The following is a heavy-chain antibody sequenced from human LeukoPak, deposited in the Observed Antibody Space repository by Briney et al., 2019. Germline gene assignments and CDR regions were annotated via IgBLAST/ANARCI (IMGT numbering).Heavy chain of an antibody. D-gene: IGHD3-16*01. V-gene: IGHV3-23*01. J-gene: IGHJ4*02. Sequence: PGGSLRLSCAASGFTFSSYAMSWVRQAPGKGLEWVSAISGSGGSTYYADSVKGRFTIFRDNSKNTLYLQMNSLRAEDTAVYYCAKRPFITFGGGYYFDYWGQGTLVTVSS. CDR2: ISGSGGST. CDR3: AKRPFITFGGGYYFDY. CDR1: GFTFSSYA.